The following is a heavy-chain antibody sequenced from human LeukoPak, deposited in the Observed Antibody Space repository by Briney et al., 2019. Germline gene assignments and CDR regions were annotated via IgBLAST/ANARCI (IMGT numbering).Heavy chain of an antibody. V-gene: IGHV3-20*04. J-gene: IGHJ4*02. CDR3: AIDRGSAAANPFDY. Sequence: GGSLRLSCAASGFTFDDYGMSWVRQAPGKGLEWVSGINWNGGSTGYADSVKGRFTISRDNAKNSLYLQMNSLRAEDTALYYCAIDRGSAAANPFDYWGQGTLVTVSS. D-gene: IGHD6-13*01. CDR2: INWNGGST. CDR1: GFTFDDYG.